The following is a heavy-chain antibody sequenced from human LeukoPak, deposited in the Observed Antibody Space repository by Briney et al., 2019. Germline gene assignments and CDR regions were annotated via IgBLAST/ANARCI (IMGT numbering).Heavy chain of an antibody. CDR2: ISGGGGST. D-gene: IGHD3/OR15-3a*01. V-gene: IGHV3-23*01. CDR1: GFTFSTYG. CDR3: AKAQEQGNYEFFLFDY. J-gene: IGHJ4*02. Sequence: GGSLRLSCAASGFTFSTYGMGWVRQAPGKGLEWVSAISGGGGSTYYAASVKGRFIISRDNSNNTLYLQMNSLRAEDTAVYYCAKAQEQGNYEFFLFDYWGQGALVTVSS.